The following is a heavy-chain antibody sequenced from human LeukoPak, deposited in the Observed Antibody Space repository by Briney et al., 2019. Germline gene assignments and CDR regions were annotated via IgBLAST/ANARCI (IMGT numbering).Heavy chain of an antibody. V-gene: IGHV3-74*01. J-gene: IGHJ6*03. CDR2: INSDGSST. CDR1: GFTFSSYW. D-gene: IGHD2-2*01. Sequence: PGRSLRLSCAASGFTFSSYWMHWVRQVPGKGLVWVSRINSDGSSTSYADSVKGRFTISRDNAKNSLYLQMNSLRAEDTAVYYCATSGRDYYYYYYMDVWGKGTTVTVSS. CDR3: ATSGRDYYYYYYMDV.